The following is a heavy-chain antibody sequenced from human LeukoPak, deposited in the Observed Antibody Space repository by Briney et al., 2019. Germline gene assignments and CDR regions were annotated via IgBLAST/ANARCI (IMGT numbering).Heavy chain of an antibody. CDR1: SGSISTYY. CDR3: ARAYDSSGYNDYYFDY. V-gene: IGHV4-59*12. CDR2: IYYSEST. Sequence: SETLSLTCSVSSGSISTYYWSWIRQPPGKGVEWIGYIYYSESTYYNPSLKRRVTISIDTSKNQVSLKLSSVTAADTAVYYCARAYDSSGYNDYYFDYWGQGTLVTVSS. D-gene: IGHD3-22*01. J-gene: IGHJ4*02.